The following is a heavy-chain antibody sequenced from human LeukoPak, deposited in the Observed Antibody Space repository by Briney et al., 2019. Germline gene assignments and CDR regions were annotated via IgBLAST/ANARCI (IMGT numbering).Heavy chain of an antibody. CDR1: GGSISSSSYY. D-gene: IGHD6-19*01. J-gene: IGHJ3*02. V-gene: IGHV4-61*01. Sequence: SETLSLTRSVSGGSISSSSYYWSWIRQPPGKGLEWIGYIYYSGSTNYNPSLKSRVTISVDTSKNQFSLKLSSVTAADTAVYYCARGVSGWLRGAAFDIWGQGTMVTVSS. CDR3: ARGVSGWLRGAAFDI. CDR2: IYYSGST.